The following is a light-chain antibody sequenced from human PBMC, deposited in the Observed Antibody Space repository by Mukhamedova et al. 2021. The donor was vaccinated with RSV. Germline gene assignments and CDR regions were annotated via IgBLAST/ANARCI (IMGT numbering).Light chain of an antibody. CDR3: CSYTGPYPDVV. Sequence: VSWYQHHPDKAPKVIIYDVTKRPSGVPDRFSGPKSGNTASLPISGLQAVDEADYYCCSYTGPYPDVVFGGGTKLTV. CDR2: DVT. V-gene: IGLV2-11*01. J-gene: IGLJ2*01.